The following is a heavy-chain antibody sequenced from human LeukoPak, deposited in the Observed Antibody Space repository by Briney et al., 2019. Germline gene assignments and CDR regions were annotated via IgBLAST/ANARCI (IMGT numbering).Heavy chain of an antibody. CDR3: AKDGGQDILTGYYDAFDM. V-gene: IGHV3-9*01. CDR2: ISWSGGNI. D-gene: IGHD3-9*01. J-gene: IGHJ3*02. Sequence: PGRSLRLSCAASGFTFYAFAMHWVRQAPGKGLEWVSGISWSGGNIGYAASVKGRFIISRDNAKNSLYLQMNSLRAEDTALYYCAKDGGQDILTGYYDAFDMWGQGTMVTVSS. CDR1: GFTFYAFA.